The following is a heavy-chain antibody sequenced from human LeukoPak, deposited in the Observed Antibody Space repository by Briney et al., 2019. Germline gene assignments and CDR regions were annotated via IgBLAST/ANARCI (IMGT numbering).Heavy chain of an antibody. Sequence: GGSLRLSCAASGFTFSDYYMSWIRQAPGKGLEWVSYISSSGSTTYYADSVKGRFTISRDNSKNTLYLQMNSLTAEDTAVYYCAKDLEYCGGDCYSDQFDYWGQGTLVTVSS. CDR1: GFTFSDYY. CDR2: ISSSGSTT. CDR3: AKDLEYCGGDCYSDQFDY. J-gene: IGHJ4*02. D-gene: IGHD2-21*01. V-gene: IGHV3-11*01.